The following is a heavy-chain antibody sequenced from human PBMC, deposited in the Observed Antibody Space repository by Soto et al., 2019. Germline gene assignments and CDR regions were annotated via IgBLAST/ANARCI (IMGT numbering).Heavy chain of an antibody. D-gene: IGHD3-10*01. CDR1: GGSFSVYS. Sequence: SETLSLTCAVYGGSFSVYSWSGLRQFPGKGLEWIGDIDQSGTANYNPSLRSRLTLSVDTSKRHFSLNVTSVTAADTALYFCARRGRYKTITMVPEFDAWGQGTPVTVSS. CDR3: ARRGRYKTITMVPEFDA. V-gene: IGHV4-34*01. CDR2: IDQSGTA. J-gene: IGHJ5*02.